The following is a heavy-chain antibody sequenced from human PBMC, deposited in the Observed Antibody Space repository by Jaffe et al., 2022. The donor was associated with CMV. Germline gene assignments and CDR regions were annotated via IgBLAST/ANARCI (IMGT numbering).Heavy chain of an antibody. Sequence: QVQLVQSGAEVKKPGSSVKVSCKASGGTFSSYAISWVRQAPGQGLEWMGGIIPIFGTANYAQKFQGRVTITADESTSTAYMELSSLRSEDTAVYYCARDAGSKAQLPYYFDYWGQGTLVTVSS. CDR3: ARDAGSKAQLPYYFDY. V-gene: IGHV1-69*01. J-gene: IGHJ4*02. CDR2: IIPIFGTA. D-gene: IGHD6-6*01. CDR1: GGTFSSYA.